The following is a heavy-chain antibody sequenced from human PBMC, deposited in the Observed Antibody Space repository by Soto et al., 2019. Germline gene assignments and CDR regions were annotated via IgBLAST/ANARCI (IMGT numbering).Heavy chain of an antibody. V-gene: IGHV3-11*05. Sequence: GGSLRLSCAASGFTFSDYYMSWIRQAPGKGLGWVSYISSSSSYTNYADSVKGRFTISRDNAKNSLYLQMNSLRAEDTAVYYCARGDGYCFDPWGQGTQVTVSS. CDR3: ARGDGYCFDP. J-gene: IGHJ5*02. CDR1: GFTFSDYY. CDR2: ISSSSSYT. D-gene: IGHD5-12*01.